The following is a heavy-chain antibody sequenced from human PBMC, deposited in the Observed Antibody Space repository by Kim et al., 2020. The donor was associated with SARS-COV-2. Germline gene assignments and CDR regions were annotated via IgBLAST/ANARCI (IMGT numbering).Heavy chain of an antibody. J-gene: IGHJ6*02. V-gene: IGHV3-13*01. D-gene: IGHD3-10*01. CDR2: IGTAGDT. CDR3: ARQASSGRGSGKRLTSYYYGMDV. Sequence: GGSLRLSCAASGFTFSSYDMHWVRQATGKGLEWVSAIGTAGDTYYPGSVKGRFTISRENAKNSLYLQMNSLRAGDTAVYYCARQASSGRGSGKRLTSYYYGMDVWGQGTTVTVSS. CDR1: GFTFSSYD.